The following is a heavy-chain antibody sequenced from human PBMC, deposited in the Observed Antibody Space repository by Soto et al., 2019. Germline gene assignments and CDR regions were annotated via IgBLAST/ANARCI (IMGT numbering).Heavy chain of an antibody. Sequence: QPGGSLRLSCAASGFTFSSYAMSWVRQAPGKGLEWVSAISGSGGSTYYADSVKGRFTISRDNSKNTLYLQMNSLRAEDTAVYYCAKDIGYSSSWGGDYWGQGTLVTVSS. V-gene: IGHV3-23*01. J-gene: IGHJ4*02. D-gene: IGHD6-6*01. CDR2: ISGSGGST. CDR1: GFTFSSYA. CDR3: AKDIGYSSSWGGDY.